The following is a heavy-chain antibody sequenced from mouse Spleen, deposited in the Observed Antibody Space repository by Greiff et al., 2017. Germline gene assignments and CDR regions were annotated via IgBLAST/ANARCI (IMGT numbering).Heavy chain of an antibody. CDR2: IDPENGAT. CDR3: TTNTMDY. Sequence: VQLQQSGAELVRPGASVKLSCTASGFNIKDDYMHWVKQRPEQGLEWIGWIDPENGATEYASKFQGKATITADTSSNTDYLQLSSLTSEDTAVYYCTTNTMDYWGQGTSVTVSP. V-gene: IGHV14-4*01. J-gene: IGHJ4*01. CDR1: GFNIKDDY.